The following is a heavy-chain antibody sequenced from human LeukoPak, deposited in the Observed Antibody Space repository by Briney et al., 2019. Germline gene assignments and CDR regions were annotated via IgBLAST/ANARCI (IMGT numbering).Heavy chain of an antibody. V-gene: IGHV4-39*01. CDR3: ARSYGGHSVCDAFDI. CDR2: IYYSGST. J-gene: IGHJ3*02. CDR1: GGSISSSSYY. Sequence: SETLSLTCTVSGGSISSSSYYWGWIRQPPGKGLEWIGSIYYSGSTYYNPTLKSRVTISVDTSKNQFSLKLTSVTAADTAVYYCARSYGGHSVCDAFDIWGQGTMVTVSS. D-gene: IGHD4-23*01.